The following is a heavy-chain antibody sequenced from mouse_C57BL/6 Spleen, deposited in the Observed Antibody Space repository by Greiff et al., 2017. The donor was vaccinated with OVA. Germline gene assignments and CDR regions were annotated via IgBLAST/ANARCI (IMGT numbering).Heavy chain of an antibody. CDR2: IYPGDGDT. CDR3: ARDYYYGSTVALDY. Sequence: VQLQQSGPELVKPGASVKISCKASGYAFSSSWMNWVKQRPGKGLEWIGRIYPGDGDTNYNGKFKGKATLTADKSSSTAYMQLSSLTSEDSAVYVCARDYYYGSTVALDYWGQGTSVTVSS. D-gene: IGHD1-1*01. J-gene: IGHJ4*01. CDR1: GYAFSSSW. V-gene: IGHV1-82*01.